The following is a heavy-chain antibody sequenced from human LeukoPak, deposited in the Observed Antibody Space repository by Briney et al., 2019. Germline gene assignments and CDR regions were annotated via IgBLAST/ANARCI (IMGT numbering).Heavy chain of an antibody. CDR2: INPSGGST. D-gene: IGHD6-13*01. V-gene: IGHV1-46*01. J-gene: IGHJ5*02. CDR1: GYTFTSYY. CDR3: ARDVAAAGPFDP. Sequence: GASVKVSCKASGYTFTSYYMHWVRQAPGQGLEWMGIINPSGGSTSYAQKFQGRVTMTRDTSTSTVYMELSSLRSEDTAVYYCARDVAAAGPFDPWGQGTLVTASS.